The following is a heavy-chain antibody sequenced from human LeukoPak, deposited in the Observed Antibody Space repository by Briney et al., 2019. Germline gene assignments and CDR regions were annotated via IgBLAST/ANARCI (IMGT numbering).Heavy chain of an antibody. V-gene: IGHV4-4*02. D-gene: IGHD4-17*01. CDR3: ARFVGDGDYGLDY. CDR2: IYRSGAT. J-gene: IGHJ4*02. CDR1: GDSFSSNNY. Sequence: SETLSLTCTVSGDSFSSNNYWTWVRQPPGKGLEWIGEIYRSGATNYNPSLRSRVTVSLDKSKNQFSLRLNSVTAADTAVYYCARFVGDGDYGLDYWGQGTLVTVSS.